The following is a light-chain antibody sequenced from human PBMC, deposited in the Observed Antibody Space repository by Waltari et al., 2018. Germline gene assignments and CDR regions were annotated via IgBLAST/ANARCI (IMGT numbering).Light chain of an antibody. V-gene: IGLV2-11*01. CDR2: EVS. CDR3: CSYAGSYAYV. J-gene: IGLJ1*01. CDR1: SSDVGGYNY. Sequence: QSALTQPRSVSGSPGQSVTIPCPRTSSDVGGYNYSSWYQQLPGKAPKLMIYEVSKRPSGVPDRFSGSKSGNTASLTISGLQAEDEADYYCCSYAGSYAYVFGTGTKVTVL.